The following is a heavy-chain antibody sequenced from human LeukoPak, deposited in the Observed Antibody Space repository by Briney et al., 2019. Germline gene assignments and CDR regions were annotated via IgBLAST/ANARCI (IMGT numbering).Heavy chain of an antibody. Sequence: PGGSLRLSCAASGFTFSSYAMHWVRQAPGKGLEYVSAISSNGGSTYYANSVKGRFTISRDNSKNTLYLQMGSLRAEDMAVYYCARSFYYYDSDYWGQGTLVTVSS. V-gene: IGHV3-64*01. CDR2: ISSNGGST. J-gene: IGHJ4*02. D-gene: IGHD3-22*01. CDR3: ARSFYYYDSDY. CDR1: GFTFSSYA.